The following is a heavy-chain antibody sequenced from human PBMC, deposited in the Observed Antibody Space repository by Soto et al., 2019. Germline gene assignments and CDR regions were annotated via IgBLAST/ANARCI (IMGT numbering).Heavy chain of an antibody. D-gene: IGHD1-7*01. CDR3: ASRDPGTSVDY. J-gene: IGHJ4*02. CDR2: IYRTGST. CDR1: GSSFTSNNW. Sequence: NPSETLSLTCAVSGSSFTSNNWWTWVRQPPGQGLEWIGEIYRTGSTNYNPSLKSRVTISLDKSENQFSLKVTSLTAADTAVYYCASRDPGTSVDYWGQGTLVTVS. V-gene: IGHV4-4*02.